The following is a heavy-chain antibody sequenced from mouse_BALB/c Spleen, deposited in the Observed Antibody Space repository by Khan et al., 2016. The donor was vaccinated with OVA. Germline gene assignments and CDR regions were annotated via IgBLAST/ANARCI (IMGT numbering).Heavy chain of an antibody. CDR3: ARGSAFGNYFAY. J-gene: IGHJ3*01. D-gene: IGHD2-1*01. Sequence: VQLQQSGGDLVRPGASVKLSCKTSGYIFTSYWIHWIKQWSGQGLEWIARIYPGTGSTYYNEKFKDKATLTADISSSTAYMQLGSLKSEDSAVYFWARGSAFGNYFAYWGQGTLVTVSA. CDR1: GYIFTSYW. CDR2: IYPGTGST. V-gene: IGHV1S132*01.